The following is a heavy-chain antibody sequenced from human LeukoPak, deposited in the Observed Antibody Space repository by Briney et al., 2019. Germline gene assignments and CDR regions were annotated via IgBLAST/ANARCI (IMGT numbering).Heavy chain of an antibody. CDR1: GFTFSSYA. CDR2: ISGSGGST. D-gene: IGHD3-10*01. V-gene: IGHV3-23*01. CDR3: AKDNELWFGELLYGWFDP. Sequence: GGSLRLSCAASGFTFSSYAMSWVRQAPGKGLEWVSAISGSGGSTYYADSVKGRFTISRDNSKNTLYLQMNSLRAEDTAVYYCAKDNELWFGELLYGWFDPWGQGTLVTVSS. J-gene: IGHJ5*02.